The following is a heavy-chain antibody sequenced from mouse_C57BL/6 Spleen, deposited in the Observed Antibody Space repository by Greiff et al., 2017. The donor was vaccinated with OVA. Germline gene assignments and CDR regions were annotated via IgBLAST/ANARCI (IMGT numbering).Heavy chain of an antibody. CDR1: YTFTDYYM. CDR3: RSAYDGYYAYAMDY. J-gene: IGHJ4*01. V-gene: IGHV1-83*01. CDR2: YPGSGNTY. D-gene: IGHD2-3*01. Sequence: VQLQQSGPELVKPGASVKMSCKASGYTFTDYYMHWVKQKPGKGLEWIGEIYPGSGNTYYNEKFKGKATLTADTYSSTAYMQLSSLTSEDSAVYFCARSAYDGYYAYAMDYWGQGTSVTVSS.